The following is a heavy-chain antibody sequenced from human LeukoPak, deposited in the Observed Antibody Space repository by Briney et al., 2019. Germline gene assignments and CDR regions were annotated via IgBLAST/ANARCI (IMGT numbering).Heavy chain of an antibody. CDR2: IYYSGST. D-gene: IGHD2-2*01. J-gene: IGHJ4*02. CDR3: AGHPPHIVVVPAAANFDY. Sequence: SETLSLTCTVSGGSIGSSTYYWGWIRQPPGKGLEWIGSIYYSGSTYYNPSLKSRVTISVDTSKNQFSLKLSSVTAADTAVYYCAGHPPHIVVVPAAANFDYWGQGTLVTVSS. CDR1: GGSIGSSTYY. V-gene: IGHV4-39*01.